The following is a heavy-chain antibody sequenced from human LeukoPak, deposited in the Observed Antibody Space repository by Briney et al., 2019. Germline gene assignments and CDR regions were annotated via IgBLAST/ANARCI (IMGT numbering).Heavy chain of an antibody. J-gene: IGHJ4*02. CDR1: GFTFSNYA. Sequence: GGSLRLSCAASGFTFSNYALHWVRQAPGKGLEWGSSISSSGIYIYCADSVKGRFTISRDNSKNTLYLQMNRLRAEDTAVYCCAANSPTYYDFWSGYYNFDYWGQGTLVTVSS. V-gene: IGHV3-21*04. D-gene: IGHD3-3*01. CDR2: ISSSGIYI. CDR3: AANSPTYYDFWSGYYNFDY.